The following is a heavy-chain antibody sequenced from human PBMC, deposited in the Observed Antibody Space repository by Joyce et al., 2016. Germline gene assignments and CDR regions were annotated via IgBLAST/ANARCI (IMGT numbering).Heavy chain of an antibody. V-gene: IGHV3-7*03. CDR1: GFTISPYW. D-gene: IGHD3-22*01. CDR3: ARQSQNGGYYPDHFHQ. J-gene: IGHJ1*01. Sequence: EVQLVESGGGLVQPGGSLRLSCEASGFTISPYWMSWVRRAPGKGREWVANIKQDGSESYYVDSVKGRFTISRDNAKNSLSLQMKSLRAEDTAVYHCARQSQNGGYYPDHFHQWGQGTLVTVSS. CDR2: IKQDGSES.